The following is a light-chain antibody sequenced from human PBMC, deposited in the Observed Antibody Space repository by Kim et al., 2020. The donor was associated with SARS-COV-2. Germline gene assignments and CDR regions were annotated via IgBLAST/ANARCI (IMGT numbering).Light chain of an antibody. Sequence: QRVTLFCSGGYSNIGAGFDVHWYQQLPGRAPKLLIYGNTIRPSGVPDRFSASKSGTSASLAISGLQAEDETDYYCQSFDSSLSGAVFGGGTKLTVL. CDR2: GNT. CDR3: QSFDSSLSGAV. J-gene: IGLJ3*02. V-gene: IGLV1-40*01. CDR1: YSNIGAGFD.